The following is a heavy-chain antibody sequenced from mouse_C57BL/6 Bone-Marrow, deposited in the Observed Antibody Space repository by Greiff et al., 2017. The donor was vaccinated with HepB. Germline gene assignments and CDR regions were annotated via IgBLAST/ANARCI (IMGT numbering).Heavy chain of an antibody. CDR1: GYTFTSYG. D-gene: IGHD6-5*01. CDR3: GRDAGAWFAY. V-gene: IGHV1-81*01. CDR2: IYPRSGNT. Sequence: VQLQQSGAELARPGASVKLSCKASGYTFTSYGISWVKQRTGQGLEGIGEIYPRSGNTYYNEKFKGKATLTADKSSSTAYMELRSLTSEDSAVYFCGRDAGAWFAYWGQGTLVTVSA. J-gene: IGHJ3*01.